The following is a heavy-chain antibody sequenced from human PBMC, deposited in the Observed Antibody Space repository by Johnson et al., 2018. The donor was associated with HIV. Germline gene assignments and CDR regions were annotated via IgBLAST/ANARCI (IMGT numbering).Heavy chain of an antibody. CDR1: GFTFSSYW. CDR2: IKQDGSEK. CDR3: ARMTTTVSHHDAFYI. D-gene: IGHD4-17*01. Sequence: VQLVESGGGLVQPGGSLRLSCAASGFTFSSYWMSWVRQAPGKWLEWVANIKQDGSEKYYVDSVKGRFTISRDNAKNSLYLQMNSLRAEDSAVYYCARMTTTVSHHDAFYIWGQGTMVTVSS. V-gene: IGHV3-7*02. J-gene: IGHJ3*02.